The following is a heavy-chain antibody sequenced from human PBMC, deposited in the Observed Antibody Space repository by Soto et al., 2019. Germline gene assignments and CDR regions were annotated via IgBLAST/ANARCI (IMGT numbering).Heavy chain of an antibody. D-gene: IGHD4-17*01. CDR3: ARLYGDYGSYYYYMDV. V-gene: IGHV4-39*01. CDR2: IYYSGST. CDR1: GGSISSSSYY. J-gene: IGHJ6*03. Sequence: TSETLSLTCTVSGGSISSSSYYWGWIRQPPGKGLEWIGSIYYSGSTYYNPSLKSRVTISVDTSKNQFSLKLSSVTAADTAVYYCARLYGDYGSYYYYMDVWGKGTTVTVSS.